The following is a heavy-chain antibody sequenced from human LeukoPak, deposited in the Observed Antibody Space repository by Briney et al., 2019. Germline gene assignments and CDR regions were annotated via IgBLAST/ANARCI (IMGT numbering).Heavy chain of an antibody. J-gene: IGHJ4*02. D-gene: IGHD1-26*01. Sequence: SQTLSLTCTVSGDSISSGGYYWSWICQHPGKGLEWIGYIYNSGSTYYNPSLKSRVTISIDTSKRQFSLKLTSVTAADTAVYYCAREPTGSYSFDFWGQGTLVTVSS. CDR1: GDSISSGGYY. CDR2: IYNSGST. CDR3: AREPTGSYSFDF. V-gene: IGHV4-31*03.